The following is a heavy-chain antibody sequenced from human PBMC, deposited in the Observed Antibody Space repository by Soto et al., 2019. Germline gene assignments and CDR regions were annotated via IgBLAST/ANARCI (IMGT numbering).Heavy chain of an antibody. CDR1: GGSISSGGYY. V-gene: IGHV4-31*03. CDR2: IYYSGST. CDR3: ARYMELRDYYYYGMDV. J-gene: IGHJ6*02. D-gene: IGHD1-7*01. Sequence: SETLSLTCTVSGGSISSGGYYWSWIRQHPGKGLEWIGYIYYSGSTYYNPSLKSRVTISVDTSKNQFSLKLSSVTAADTAMYYCARYMELRDYYYYGMDVWGQGTTVTVSS.